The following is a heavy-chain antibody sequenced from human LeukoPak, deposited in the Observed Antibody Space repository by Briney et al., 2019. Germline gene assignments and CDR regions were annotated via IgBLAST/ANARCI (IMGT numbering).Heavy chain of an antibody. CDR2: IYRSGST. J-gene: IGHJ5*02. CDR3: ARPREYYDSSGYSTRWFDP. D-gene: IGHD3-22*01. Sequence: SETLSLTCTVSGGSISSGRYYWSWIRQPAGKGLEWIGRIYRSGSTNYNPSLKSRVTMSVDTSKNHFSLKLSSVTAADTAVYYCARPREYYDSSGYSTRWFDPWGQGTLVTVSS. CDR1: GGSISSGRYY. V-gene: IGHV4-61*02.